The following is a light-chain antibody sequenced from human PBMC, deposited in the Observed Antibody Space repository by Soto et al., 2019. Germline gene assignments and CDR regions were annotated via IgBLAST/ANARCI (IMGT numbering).Light chain of an antibody. V-gene: IGKV3-20*01. Sequence: IVLTQSPGTLSLSPGERATLSCRASLSVTSTYLAWYQQKPGQSPRLIIYGGSIMATGYPDMSSGGGSGTDFTLTISRLDPEDSAVYYRHCHQFDSSRIYSFGQGNKLEI. CDR1: LSVTSTY. CDR2: GGS. CDR3: HQFDSSRIYS. J-gene: IGKJ2*03.